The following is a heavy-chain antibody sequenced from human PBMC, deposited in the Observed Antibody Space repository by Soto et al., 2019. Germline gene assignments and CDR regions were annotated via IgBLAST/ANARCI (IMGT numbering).Heavy chain of an antibody. CDR3: ASTHNDFFLLFDY. V-gene: IGHV4-39*01. CDR2: IYYSGST. CDR1: GGSISSSSYY. D-gene: IGHD3-3*01. Sequence: QLQLQESGPGLVKPSETLSLTCTVSGGSISSSSYYWGWIRQPPGKGLEWIGSIYYSGSTYYHPSPKSRVTISVETDKNQFPLPLCSVNAAYTAVSYCASTHNDFFLLFDYWGQGNLVTVSA. J-gene: IGHJ4*02.